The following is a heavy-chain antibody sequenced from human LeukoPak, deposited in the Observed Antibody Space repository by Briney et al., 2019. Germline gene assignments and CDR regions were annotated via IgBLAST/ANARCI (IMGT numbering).Heavy chain of an antibody. D-gene: IGHD1-7*01. J-gene: IGHJ4*02. Sequence: GGSLRLSCAASGFTVSSNYMTWVRQAPGKGLECVSVVYSGGSSYYGDSVEGRFTISRDNSKNTQYLHMNSLRAEDTAVYYCAGCRWNYHYFEHSGQGTLVTVSS. CDR3: AGCRWNYHYFEH. CDR1: GFTVSSNY. CDR2: VYSGGSS. V-gene: IGHV3-66*01.